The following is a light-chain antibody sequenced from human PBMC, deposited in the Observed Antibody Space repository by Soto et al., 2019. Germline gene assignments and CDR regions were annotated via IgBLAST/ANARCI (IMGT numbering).Light chain of an antibody. Sequence: QSVLTQPPSASGTPGQRVTISCSGSSSNIGSNYVYWYQQLPGTAPKLLIYRNNQRHSGVPDRFSGSKSGTSASLAISGLRSEDEADYYCAAWDDNLSGDVFGTGTKLTVL. J-gene: IGLJ1*01. CDR1: SSNIGSNY. CDR3: AAWDDNLSGDV. V-gene: IGLV1-47*01. CDR2: RNN.